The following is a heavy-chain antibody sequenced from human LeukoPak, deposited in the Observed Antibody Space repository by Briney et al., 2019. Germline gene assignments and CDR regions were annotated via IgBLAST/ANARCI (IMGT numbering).Heavy chain of an antibody. Sequence: ASVKVSCKASGYTFTGYYMHWVRQAPGQGLEWMGWINPNSGGTNYAQKFQGRVTMTRDTSISTAYMELSRLRSDDTAVYYCARDHASGDNWNWPAFDYWGQGTPVTVSS. CDR2: INPNSGGT. CDR3: ARDHASGDNWNWPAFDY. D-gene: IGHD1-20*01. J-gene: IGHJ4*02. V-gene: IGHV1-2*02. CDR1: GYTFTGYY.